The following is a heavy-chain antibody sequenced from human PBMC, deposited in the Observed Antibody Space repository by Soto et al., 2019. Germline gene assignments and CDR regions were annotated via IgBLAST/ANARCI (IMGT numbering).Heavy chain of an antibody. CDR2: SHDSGFT. Sequence: SLTCTVSGGSISSGYWSWIRQPPGKGLERIGYSHDSGFTNYNPSLKSRVTISVDMSKKQFSLNLSSLTAADTAVYFCARGYYDSSGPGVAFDIWGPGTMVTVSS. J-gene: IGHJ3*02. CDR1: GGSISSGY. D-gene: IGHD3-22*01. V-gene: IGHV4-59*01. CDR3: ARGYYDSSGPGVAFDI.